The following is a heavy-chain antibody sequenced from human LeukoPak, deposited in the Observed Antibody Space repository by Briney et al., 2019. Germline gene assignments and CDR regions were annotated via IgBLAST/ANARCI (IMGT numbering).Heavy chain of an antibody. Sequence: SETLSLTCTVSGGSISSYYWSWIRQPPGKGLEWIGYIYYSGSTNYNPSLKSRVTISVDTSENQFSLKLSSVTAADTAVYYCARDVRGGYYFDYWGQGTLVTVSS. J-gene: IGHJ4*02. D-gene: IGHD3-10*02. CDR2: IYYSGST. CDR1: GGSISSYY. CDR3: ARDVRGGYYFDY. V-gene: IGHV4-59*01.